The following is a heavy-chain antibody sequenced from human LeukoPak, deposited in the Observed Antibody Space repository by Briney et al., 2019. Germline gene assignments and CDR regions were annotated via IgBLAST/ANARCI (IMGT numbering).Heavy chain of an antibody. CDR2: INHSGST. D-gene: IGHD2-8*01. CDR1: GGSFSGYY. Sequence: PSETLSLTCAVYGGSFSGYYWSWIRQPPGKGLEWIGEINHSGSTNYNPSLKSRVTISVDTSKNQFSLKLSSVTAADTAVYYCARGGRCTNGVCYGTFVYWGQGTLVTVSS. J-gene: IGHJ4*02. CDR3: ARGGRCTNGVCYGTFVY. V-gene: IGHV4-34*01.